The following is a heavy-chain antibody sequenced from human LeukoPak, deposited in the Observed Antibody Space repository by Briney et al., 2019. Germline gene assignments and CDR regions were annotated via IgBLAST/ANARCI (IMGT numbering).Heavy chain of an antibody. CDR1: EFTFSSYS. V-gene: IGHV3-53*01. D-gene: IGHD6-13*01. CDR2: IYSRGGT. CDR3: ARDPPGIAASGTYY. J-gene: IGHJ4*02. Sequence: PGGSLRLSCAASEFTFSSYSMNWVRQAPGKGLEWVSLIYSRGGTSYADSVKGRFTISRDSSKNTLFLQMNSLRVEDTAVYYCARDPPGIAASGTYYWGQGTLVTVSS.